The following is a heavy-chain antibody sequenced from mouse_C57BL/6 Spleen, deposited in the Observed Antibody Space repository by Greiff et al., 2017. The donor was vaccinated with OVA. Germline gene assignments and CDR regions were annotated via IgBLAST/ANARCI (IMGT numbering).Heavy chain of an antibody. CDR1: GFNIKDYY. J-gene: IGHJ2*01. Sequence: VHVKQSGAELVRPGASVKLSCTASGFNIKDYYMHWVKQRPEQGLEWIGRIDPEDGDTEYAPKFQGKATMTADTSSNTAYLQLSSLTSEDTAVYYCTTRRVSNYDYWGQGTTLTVSS. CDR3: TTRRVSNYDY. CDR2: IDPEDGDT. D-gene: IGHD2-5*01. V-gene: IGHV14-1*01.